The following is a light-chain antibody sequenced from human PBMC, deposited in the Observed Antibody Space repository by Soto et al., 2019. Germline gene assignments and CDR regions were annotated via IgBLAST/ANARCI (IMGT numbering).Light chain of an antibody. Sequence: QSVLTQSPSASGTPGQRVSISCSGSTSNIGTNTVSWYQHVPGTAPKLLIYGNSNRPSGVPDRFSGSKSGTSASLAINGLQAEDEAHYYCQSYDNSLSGSWVFGGGTKLTVL. J-gene: IGLJ3*02. CDR3: QSYDNSLSGSWV. CDR1: TSNIGTNT. CDR2: GNS. V-gene: IGLV1-44*01.